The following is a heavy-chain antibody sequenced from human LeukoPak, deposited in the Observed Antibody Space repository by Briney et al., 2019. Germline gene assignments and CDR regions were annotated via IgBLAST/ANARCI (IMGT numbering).Heavy chain of an antibody. CDR2: INHSGST. CDR1: GGSFSGYY. V-gene: IGHV4-34*01. CDR3: ASPRGFSYGYFDY. D-gene: IGHD5-18*01. Sequence: SETLSLTCAVYGGSFSGYYWSWIRQPPGKGLEWIGEINHSGSTNYNASLKSRVTISADTSKNQFSLTLGSVSATDTAVYYCASPRGFSYGYFDYWGQGTLVTVSS. J-gene: IGHJ4*02.